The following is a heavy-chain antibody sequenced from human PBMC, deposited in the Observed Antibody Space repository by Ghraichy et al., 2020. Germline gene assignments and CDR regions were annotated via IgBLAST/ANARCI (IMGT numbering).Heavy chain of an antibody. CDR2: ISGSGGST. CDR3: AKDFDWVNYFDY. J-gene: IGHJ4*02. Sequence: SCAASGFTFSSYAMSWVRQAPGKGLEWVSAISGSGGSTYYADSVKGRFTISRDNSKNTLYLQMNSLRAEDTAVYYCAKDFDWVNYFDYWGQGTLVTVSS. CDR1: GFTFSSYA. D-gene: IGHD3-9*01. V-gene: IGHV3-23*01.